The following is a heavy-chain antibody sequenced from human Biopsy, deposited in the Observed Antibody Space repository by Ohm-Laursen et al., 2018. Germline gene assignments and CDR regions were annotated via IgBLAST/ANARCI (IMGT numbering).Heavy chain of an antibody. CDR2: IYPGGST. CDR1: GGDINNYY. Sequence: PSETLSLTCTVSGGDINNYYWSWIRQPAGKGLEWIGRIYPGGSTNYNLSLKSRVAMSVDTSKKQLSLRLRSVTAADTAMYYCASVVLGPTNDAFDLWGQGTMVVVSS. J-gene: IGHJ3*01. CDR3: ASVVLGPTNDAFDL. V-gene: IGHV4-4*07. D-gene: IGHD3-22*01.